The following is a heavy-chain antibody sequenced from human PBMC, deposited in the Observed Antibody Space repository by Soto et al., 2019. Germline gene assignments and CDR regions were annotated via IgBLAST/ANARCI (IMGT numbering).Heavy chain of an antibody. CDR3: ATSYGSVYRAFDS. J-gene: IGHJ4*02. D-gene: IGHD3-10*01. Sequence: QVQLVQSGADVQRPGSSVRVSCKASGDTFNFYSINWVRQAPGLGLQWMGRNNPKLSMSNYAPRFQGRVTMTADKSTSTAYMELSSLRSEDTAMYYCATSYGSVYRAFDSWGQGALVTVSS. CDR2: NNPKLSMS. CDR1: GDTFNFYS. V-gene: IGHV1-69*02.